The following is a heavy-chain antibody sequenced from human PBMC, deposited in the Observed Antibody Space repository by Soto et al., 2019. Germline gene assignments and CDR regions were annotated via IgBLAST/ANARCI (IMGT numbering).Heavy chain of an antibody. CDR3: GRGPADCISWLGLDY. D-gene: IGHD2-2*01. J-gene: IGHJ4*02. V-gene: IGHV1-8*02. CDR2: MNPNTGNT. CDR1: GHTFSSYA. Sequence: QVQLVQSGAEVKKPGASVKVSCKASGHTFSSYAINWVRQATGQGLEWMGWMNPNTGNTGYAQTFQGRVSMTRDTTINIADNVVISLRSENTAVFYCGRGPADCISWLGLDYWGQGTLVTVSS.